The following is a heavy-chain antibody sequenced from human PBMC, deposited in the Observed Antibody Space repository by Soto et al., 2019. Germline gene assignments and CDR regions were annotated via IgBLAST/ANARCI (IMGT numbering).Heavy chain of an antibody. CDR1: GFIFSSYW. D-gene: IGHD2-15*01. Sequence: GGSLRLSCEVSGFIFSSYWMHWVRQVPGKGLVWVSRTNEDGSITNYADSVRGRFTISRDNAKNTLYLEMNSLRGEDTAVYYCTRASGGGGGYWGQGTLVTVSS. CDR2: TNEDGSIT. J-gene: IGHJ4*02. V-gene: IGHV3-74*01. CDR3: TRASGGGGGY.